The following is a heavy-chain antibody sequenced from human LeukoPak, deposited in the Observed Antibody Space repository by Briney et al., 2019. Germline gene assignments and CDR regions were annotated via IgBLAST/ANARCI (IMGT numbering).Heavy chain of an antibody. CDR1: GGSISSYY. J-gene: IGHJ3*02. V-gene: IGHV4-59*01. CDR2: IYYSGST. D-gene: IGHD3-22*01. Sequence: SQTLSLTCTVSGGSISSYYWSWIRQPPGKGLEWIGYIYYSGSTNYNPSLKSRVTISVDTSKNQFSLKLSSVSAADTAVYYCARGELDYYDSSGYYGTFDIWGQGTMVTVSS. CDR3: ARGELDYYDSSGYYGTFDI.